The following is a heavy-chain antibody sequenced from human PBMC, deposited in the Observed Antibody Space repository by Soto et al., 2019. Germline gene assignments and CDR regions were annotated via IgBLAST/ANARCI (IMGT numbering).Heavy chain of an antibody. CDR2: INPDGSRT. J-gene: IGHJ5*02. Sequence: EVQLVESGGGLVQPGGSLRLSCAASGFTFNNYWMHWVRQAPRKGLMWVSRINPDGSRTTYADSVKGRFAISRDNAKNTLYLQMNSLRADDTSVYYCATVKLGSYDWFDPWGQGTLVTVSS. CDR3: ATVKLGSYDWFDP. V-gene: IGHV3-74*01. D-gene: IGHD3-16*01. CDR1: GFTFNNYW.